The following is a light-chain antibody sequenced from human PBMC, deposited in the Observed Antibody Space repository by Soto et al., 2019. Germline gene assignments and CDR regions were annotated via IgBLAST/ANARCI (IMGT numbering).Light chain of an antibody. V-gene: IGLV1-44*01. CDR3: AAWDDSLKGVA. J-gene: IGLJ3*02. CDR1: SSNIRSHT. CDR2: SNN. Sequence: QSVLTQPPSASGTPGQRVIMSCSGSSSNIRSHTVNWYQQLPGTAPKLLIYSNNQRPSGVPDRFSGSKSGTSASLAISGLQSEDEADYYCAAWDDSLKGVAFGGGTKVTVL.